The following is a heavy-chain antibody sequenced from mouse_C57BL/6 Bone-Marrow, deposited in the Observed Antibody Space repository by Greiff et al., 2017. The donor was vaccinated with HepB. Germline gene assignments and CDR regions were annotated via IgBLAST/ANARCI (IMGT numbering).Heavy chain of an antibody. CDR2: SRNKANDYTT. Sequence: EVNLVESGGGLVQSGRSLRLSCATSGFTFSDFYMEWVRQAPGKGLGWIAASRNKANDYTTEYSASVKGRFIVSRDTSQSILYLQMNALRAEDTAMYYCARDANGRSYYAMDYWGQGTSVTVSS. J-gene: IGHJ4*01. V-gene: IGHV7-1*01. D-gene: IGHD1-1*01. CDR1: GFTFSDFY. CDR3: ARDANGRSYYAMDY.